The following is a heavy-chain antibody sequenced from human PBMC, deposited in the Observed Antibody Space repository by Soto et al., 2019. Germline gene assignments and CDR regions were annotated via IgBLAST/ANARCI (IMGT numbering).Heavy chain of an antibody. Sequence: QVQLVESGGGVVQPGTSLRLSCAASGFTFKNYGMHWFRQAPGKGLEWVAIVYYDGSNQYYADSVKGRFTISRDNSKNTLYLQMNSLRVDDTAMYYCARDLSDYWGQGTLVTVSS. CDR2: VYYDGSNQ. J-gene: IGHJ4*02. CDR1: GFTFKNYG. V-gene: IGHV3-33*01. CDR3: ARDLSDY.